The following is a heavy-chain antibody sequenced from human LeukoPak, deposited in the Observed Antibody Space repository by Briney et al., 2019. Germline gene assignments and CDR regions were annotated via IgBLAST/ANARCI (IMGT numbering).Heavy chain of an antibody. CDR2: IYYSGSA. CDR1: GGSISSGGYS. CDR3: ARGGIAAAGYYYYYMDV. Sequence: SETLSLTCAVSGGSISSGGYSWSWIRQPPGKGLEWIGYIYYSGSAYYNPSLKSRVTISVDTSKNQFSLKLSSVTAADTAVYYCARGGIAAAGYYYYYMDVWGKGTTVTVSS. D-gene: IGHD6-13*01. V-gene: IGHV4-30-4*07. J-gene: IGHJ6*03.